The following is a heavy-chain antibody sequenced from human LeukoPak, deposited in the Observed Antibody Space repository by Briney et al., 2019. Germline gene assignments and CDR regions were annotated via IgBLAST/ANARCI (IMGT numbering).Heavy chain of an antibody. Sequence: ASVKVSCKASGYTFTNYDINWVRQATGQGLEWMGWMNPNSGNTGYAQKFQGRVTMTRNTSISTAYMELNSLTSEDTAVYYCASDASHTGGYYYREDAFDVWGRGTMVTVSS. V-gene: IGHV1-8*01. CDR2: MNPNSGNT. D-gene: IGHD3-22*01. CDR1: GYTFTNYD. CDR3: ASDASHTGGYYYREDAFDV. J-gene: IGHJ3*01.